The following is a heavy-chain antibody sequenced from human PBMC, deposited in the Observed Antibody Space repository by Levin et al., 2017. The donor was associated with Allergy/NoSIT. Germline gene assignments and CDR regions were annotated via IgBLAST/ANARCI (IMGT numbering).Heavy chain of an antibody. CDR3: ARDKGDSSGYGAFDI. V-gene: IGHV4-59*01. CDR2: IYYSGST. J-gene: IGHJ3*02. Sequence: PSETLSLTCTVSGGSISSYYWSWIRQPPGKGLEWIGYIYYSGSTNYNPSLKSRVTISVDTSKNQFSLKLSSVTAADTAVYYCARDKGDSSGYGAFDIWGQGTMVTVSS. D-gene: IGHD3-22*01. CDR1: GGSISSYY.